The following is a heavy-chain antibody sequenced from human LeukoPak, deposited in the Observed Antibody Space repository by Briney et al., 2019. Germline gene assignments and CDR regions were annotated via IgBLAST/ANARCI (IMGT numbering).Heavy chain of an antibody. V-gene: IGHV4-59*01. J-gene: IGHJ3*02. CDR1: GGSISSYY. CDR3: ASHFSHSNAFDI. Sequence: DPSETLSLTCTVSGGSISSYYWSWIRQPPGKGLEWIGYIYYSGSTNYNPSLKSRVTISVDTSKNQFSLKLSSVTAADTAVYYCASHFSHSNAFDIWGQGTMVTVSS. CDR2: IYYSGST.